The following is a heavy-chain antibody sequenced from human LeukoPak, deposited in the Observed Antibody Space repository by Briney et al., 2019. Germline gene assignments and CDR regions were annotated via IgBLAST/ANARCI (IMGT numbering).Heavy chain of an antibody. V-gene: IGHV3-48*02. CDR2: ISSSSSTM. J-gene: IGHJ4*02. CDR1: GFTFSSYA. CDR3: ARAGIAVRPFYFDY. D-gene: IGHD6-6*01. Sequence: GGSLRLSCAASGFTFSSYAMSWVRQAPGKGLEWVSYISSSSSTMFYADSVKGRFTISRDNAKNSLYLQMNSLRDEDTAVYYCARAGIAVRPFYFDYWGQGTLVTVSS.